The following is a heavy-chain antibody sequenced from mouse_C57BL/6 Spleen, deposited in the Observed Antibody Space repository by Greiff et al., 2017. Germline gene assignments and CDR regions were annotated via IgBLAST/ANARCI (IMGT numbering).Heavy chain of an antibody. CDR3: TRDYYGSSPAWFAY. J-gene: IGHJ3*01. Sequence: VQLQESGAELVRPGASVTLSCKASGYTFTDYEMHWVKQTPVHGLEWIGAIDPETGGTAYNQKFKGKAILTADKSSSTAYMELRSLTSEDSAVYYCTRDYYGSSPAWFAYWGQGTLVTVSA. CDR2: IDPETGGT. CDR1: GYTFTDYE. D-gene: IGHD1-1*01. V-gene: IGHV1-15*01.